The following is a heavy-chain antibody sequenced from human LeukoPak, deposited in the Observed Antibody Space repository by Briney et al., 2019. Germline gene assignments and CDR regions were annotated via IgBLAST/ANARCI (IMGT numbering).Heavy chain of an antibody. V-gene: IGHV3-23*01. Sequence: AGGSLRLSCAASGFTFSSYVMRWVRQAPGKGLEWVSSITDSGGSTYYADSVKGRFTISRDNSKNTLYLHMNSLRAEDTAVYYCAKDSGFTVATDYWGQGTLVTVSS. CDR1: GFTFSSYV. CDR2: ITDSGGST. CDR3: AKDSGFTVATDY. D-gene: IGHD4-17*01. J-gene: IGHJ4*02.